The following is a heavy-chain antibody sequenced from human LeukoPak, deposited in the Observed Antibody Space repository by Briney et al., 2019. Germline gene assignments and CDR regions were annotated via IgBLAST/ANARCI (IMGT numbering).Heavy chain of an antibody. D-gene: IGHD6-13*01. CDR2: IKQDGSEK. Sequence: PGGSLRLSCAASGFTFSSYWMSWVRQAPGKGLEWVANIKQDGSEKYYVDSVKGRFTISRDNAKNSLYLQMNSLRAEDTAVYYCARSSVYSSSWTGYWGQGTLVTVSS. CDR3: ARSSVYSSSWTGY. V-gene: IGHV3-7*01. J-gene: IGHJ4*02. CDR1: GFTFSSYW.